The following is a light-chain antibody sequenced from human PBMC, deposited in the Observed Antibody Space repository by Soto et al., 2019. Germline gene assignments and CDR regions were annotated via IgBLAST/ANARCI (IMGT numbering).Light chain of an antibody. CDR3: QNYNSAPFT. Sequence: DIQMTQSPSSLSASVGDRVTITCRASQGISNYLAWYQQKPGKVPKLLIYAASALHSGVPSRFSGSGSGTDFTLTISSMQPEDVATYYCQNYNSAPFTFGQGTRLEIK. CDR1: QGISNY. J-gene: IGKJ5*01. V-gene: IGKV1-27*01. CDR2: AAS.